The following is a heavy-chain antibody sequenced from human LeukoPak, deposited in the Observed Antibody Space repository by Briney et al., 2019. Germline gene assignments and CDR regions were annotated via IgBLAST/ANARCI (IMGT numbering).Heavy chain of an antibody. CDR3: ARHDYSNCENWFDP. CDR2: IYYSGST. CDR1: GGSFTSYY. V-gene: IGHV4-34*01. J-gene: IGHJ5*02. Sequence: SETLSLTCAVYGGSFTSYYWSWIRQAPGKGLEWIGSIYYSGSTYYNPSLKSRVTISVDTSKNQFSLKLSSVTAADTAVYYCARHDYSNCENWFDPWGQGTLVTVSS. D-gene: IGHD4-11*01.